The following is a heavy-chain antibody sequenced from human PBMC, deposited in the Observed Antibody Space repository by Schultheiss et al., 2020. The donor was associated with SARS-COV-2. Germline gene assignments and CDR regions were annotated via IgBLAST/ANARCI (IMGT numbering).Heavy chain of an antibody. CDR2: IYPGDSDT. D-gene: IGHD6-19*01. CDR3: AVSVAGRSSEYYFDY. V-gene: IGHV5-51*01. J-gene: IGHJ4*02. CDR1: GYSFTSYW. Sequence: GESLKISCKGSGYSFTSYWIGWVRQMPGKGLEWMGIIYPGDSDTRYSPSFQGQVTISADKSISTAYLQWSRLKASDTAMYYCAVSVAGRSSEYYFDYWGQGAVVTVSS.